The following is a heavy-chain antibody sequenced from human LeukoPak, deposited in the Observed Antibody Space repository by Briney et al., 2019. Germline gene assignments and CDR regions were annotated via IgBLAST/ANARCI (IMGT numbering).Heavy chain of an antibody. V-gene: IGHV4-59*08. D-gene: IGHD4-17*01. CDR1: GGSISSHH. CDR3: ARLSTVRDAFDI. Sequence: SETLSPTCTVSGGSISSHHWNWIRQPPGKGLEWIGYIYYSGTTNYNPSLKSRVIISADTSKNQFSLRLSSVTAADTAVYYCARLSTVRDAFDIWGQGTMVTVSS. J-gene: IGHJ3*02. CDR2: IYYSGTT.